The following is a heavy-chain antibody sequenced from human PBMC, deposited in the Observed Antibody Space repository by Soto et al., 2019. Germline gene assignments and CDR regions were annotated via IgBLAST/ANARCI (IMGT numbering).Heavy chain of an antibody. Sequence: EVQLVESGGGLVKPGGSLRLSCAASGFSFSNGWMSWVRQAPGKGLEWVGRIKSKIDGGTTDYSAPVKGRFTISGDDSKETLYLQMNSLKSEDTAVYYCTTDSTQTFCDGGPCYSVQTKVHESWGQGTLVTVSS. D-gene: IGHD2-15*01. CDR2: IKSKIDGGTT. CDR3: TTDSTQTFCDGGPCYSVQTKVHES. CDR1: GFSFSNGW. J-gene: IGHJ5*02. V-gene: IGHV3-15*01.